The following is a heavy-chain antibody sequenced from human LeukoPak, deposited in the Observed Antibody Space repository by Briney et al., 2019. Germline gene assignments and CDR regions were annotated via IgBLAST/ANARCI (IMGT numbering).Heavy chain of an antibody. Sequence: GGSLRLSCAASGFTFSSYAMHWVRQAPGKGLEYVSGISSNGGSTYYANSVKGRFTISRDNSKNTVYLQMGSPRAEDMAVYYCARASYGYGNTWFDPWGQGTLVTVSS. CDR3: ARASYGYGNTWFDP. J-gene: IGHJ5*02. CDR2: ISSNGGST. D-gene: IGHD5-18*01. CDR1: GFTFSSYA. V-gene: IGHV3-64*01.